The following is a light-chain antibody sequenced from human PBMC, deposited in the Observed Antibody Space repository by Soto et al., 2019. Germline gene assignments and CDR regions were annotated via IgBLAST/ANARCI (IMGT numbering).Light chain of an antibody. V-gene: IGLV1-51*01. J-gene: IGLJ1*01. Sequence: QSVLTQPPSVSASPGQKFAISFSGIRSNIGGNSVSWYQQLPGTAPKLLIYDDNKRPSGIPDRFSGSKSGTSATLGITGFQTGDEADYYCGSWDSSLSAYVFGTGTKVTVL. CDR2: DDN. CDR1: RSNIGGNS. CDR3: GSWDSSLSAYV.